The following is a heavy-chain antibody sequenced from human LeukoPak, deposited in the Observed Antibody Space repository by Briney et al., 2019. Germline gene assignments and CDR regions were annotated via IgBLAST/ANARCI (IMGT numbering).Heavy chain of an antibody. Sequence: ASVKVSCKSSGYTFTAYYMHWVRQAPGQGLEWVGWIKPNSGGTNYAQNFQGRVTMTRDTSITTAYMELSCLSSDDTAVYYCARAFSSSSYHFDYWGQGALVTVSS. D-gene: IGHD6-13*01. CDR1: GYTFTAYY. CDR2: IKPNSGGT. V-gene: IGHV1-2*02. CDR3: ARAFSSSSYHFDY. J-gene: IGHJ4*02.